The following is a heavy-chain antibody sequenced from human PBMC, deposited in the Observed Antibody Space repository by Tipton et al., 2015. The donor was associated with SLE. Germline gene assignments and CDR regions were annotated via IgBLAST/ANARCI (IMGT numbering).Heavy chain of an antibody. V-gene: IGHV1-18*01. CDR1: GYTFTDYA. CDR2: ISTYNGDT. Sequence: QSGPEVKKPGATVKVSCKASGYTFTDYAISWVRQARGQGLEWMAWISTYNGDTTYAQKLQGRVTIITDTSTSTASMELSSLRSDDTAVYFCARDLGHYYGSVAYYASDIWGQGTMVTVSS. CDR3: ARDLGHYYGSVAYYASDI. D-gene: IGHD3-10*01. J-gene: IGHJ3*02.